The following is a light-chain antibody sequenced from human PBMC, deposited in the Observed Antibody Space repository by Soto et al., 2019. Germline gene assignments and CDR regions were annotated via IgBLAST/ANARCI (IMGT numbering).Light chain of an antibody. CDR2: GAS. J-gene: IGKJ2*01. Sequence: EIVLTQSPGTLSLSPGERATLSYRASQSVSFSQLAWYQQKPGQAPRLLIYGASSRATGIPDRFSGSGSGTDFALTISRLEPEDFAVYYCQQYGSSLYTFGQGTKLEIK. CDR1: QSVSFSQ. V-gene: IGKV3-20*01. CDR3: QQYGSSLYT.